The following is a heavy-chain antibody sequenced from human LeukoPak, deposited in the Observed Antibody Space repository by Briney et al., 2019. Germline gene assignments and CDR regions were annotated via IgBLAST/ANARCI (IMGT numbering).Heavy chain of an antibody. CDR1: GGSISSGSYY. Sequence: PSETLSLTCTVSGGSISSGSYYWSWIRQPAGKGLEWIGRIYTSGSTNYNPSLKSRVSISVDTSKNQFPLKLSSVTAADTAVYYCARGPHLNDFWSGSYNWFDPWGQGTLVTVSS. CDR2: IYTSGST. D-gene: IGHD3-3*01. V-gene: IGHV4-61*02. CDR3: ARGPHLNDFWSGSYNWFDP. J-gene: IGHJ5*02.